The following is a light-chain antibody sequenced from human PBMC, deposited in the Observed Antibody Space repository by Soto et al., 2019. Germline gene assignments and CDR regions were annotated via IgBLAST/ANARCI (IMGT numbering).Light chain of an antibody. CDR3: QQYNDYSWT. V-gene: IGKV1-5*03. J-gene: IGKJ1*01. CDR2: KAS. CDR1: QSISSW. Sequence: DIQMTQSPSTLSASVGDRVAITCRASQSISSWLAWYQQKPGTAPKLLIYKASSLASGVPSRFSGSGSGTEFPLTSSRLPPDDVASYYCQQYNDYSWTFGQGTKVEIK.